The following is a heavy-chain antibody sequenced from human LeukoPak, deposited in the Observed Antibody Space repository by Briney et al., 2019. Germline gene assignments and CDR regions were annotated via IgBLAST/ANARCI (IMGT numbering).Heavy chain of an antibody. J-gene: IGHJ3*02. CDR1: GFTFDDYA. CDR3: AKDLSPMDCSSTSCYTRSHAFDI. CDR2: ISWNSGSI. V-gene: IGHV3-9*01. Sequence: GGSLRLSWAAAGFTFDDYAMHWVRQAPGKGLEWVSGISWNSGSIGYADSVKGRFTISRGNAKNSLYLQMNSLRAEDTALYYCAKDLSPMDCSSTSCYTRSHAFDIWGQGTMVTVSS. D-gene: IGHD2-2*02.